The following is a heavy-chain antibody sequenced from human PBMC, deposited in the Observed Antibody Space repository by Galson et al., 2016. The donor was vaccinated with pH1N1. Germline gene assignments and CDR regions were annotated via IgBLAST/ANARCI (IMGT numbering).Heavy chain of an antibody. Sequence: SLRLSCAASGFTFNNYAMSWVRQAPGKGLEWVSVISGSGDKTYYADSVKGRFTISRDNSNNTLYLQMNSLRAEDTVVYYCARVWSYDFWSGVGDFYFDYWGQGILVTVSS. CDR3: ARVWSYDFWSGVGDFYFDY. CDR2: ISGSGDKT. CDR1: GFTFNNYA. V-gene: IGHV3-23*01. J-gene: IGHJ4*02. D-gene: IGHD3-3*01.